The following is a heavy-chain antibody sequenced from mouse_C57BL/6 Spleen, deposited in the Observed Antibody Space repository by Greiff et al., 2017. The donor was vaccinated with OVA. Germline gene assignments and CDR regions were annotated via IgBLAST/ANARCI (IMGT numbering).Heavy chain of an antibody. CDR1: GYTFTSYT. J-gene: IGHJ4*01. Sequence: QVQLKESGAELARPGASVKMSCKASGYTFTSYTMHWVKQRPGQGLEWIGYINPSSGYTKYNQKFKDKATLTADKSSSTAYMQLSSLTSEDSAVYYCARDYAYYAMDYWGQGTSVTVSS. CDR2: INPSSGYT. CDR3: ARDYAYYAMDY. V-gene: IGHV1-4*01. D-gene: IGHD1-1*01.